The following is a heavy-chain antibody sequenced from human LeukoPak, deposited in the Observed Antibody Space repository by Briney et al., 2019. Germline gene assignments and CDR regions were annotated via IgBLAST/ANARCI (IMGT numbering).Heavy chain of an antibody. CDR3: ARGSYGSGSYYTDSLDV. CDR2: IYYSGST. J-gene: IGHJ6*02. Sequence: TASETLSLTCTVSGGSITSGEYYWNWIRQPPGKGLEWIGYIYYSGSTFYNPSLKSRLTISVDTSKNQFSLKLSSVTAADTAVYYSARGSYGSGSYYTDSLDVWGQGITVTVSS. D-gene: IGHD3-10*01. CDR1: GGSITSGEYY. V-gene: IGHV4-30-4*01.